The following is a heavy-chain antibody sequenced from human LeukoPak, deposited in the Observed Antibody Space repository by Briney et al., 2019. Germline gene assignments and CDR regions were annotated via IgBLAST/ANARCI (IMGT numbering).Heavy chain of an antibody. D-gene: IGHD6-19*01. Sequence: SQTLSLTCAISGDSVSSSSAAWNWIRQSPSRGLEWLGRTYYRSKWYNDYAVSVKSRITINPDTSKNQFSLQLNSVTPEDTAVYYCARDAPSIAVPCNWFDPWGQGTLVTVSS. CDR3: ARDAPSIAVPCNWFDP. CDR1: GDSVSSSSAA. J-gene: IGHJ5*02. CDR2: TYYRSKWYN. V-gene: IGHV6-1*01.